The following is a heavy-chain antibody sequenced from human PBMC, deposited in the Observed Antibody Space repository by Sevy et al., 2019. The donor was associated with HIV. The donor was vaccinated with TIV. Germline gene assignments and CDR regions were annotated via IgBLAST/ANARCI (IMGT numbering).Heavy chain of an antibody. CDR2: ISWNSGSI. CDR3: AKDQDSSGWYSTFDY. V-gene: IGHV3-9*01. J-gene: IGHJ4*02. Sequence: GGSLRLSCAASGFTFDDYAMHWVRQAPRKGLEWVSGISWNSGSIGYADSVKGRFTISRDNAKNSLYLQMNSLRAEDTALYYCAKDQDSSGWYSTFDYWGQGTLVTVSS. CDR1: GFTFDDYA. D-gene: IGHD6-19*01.